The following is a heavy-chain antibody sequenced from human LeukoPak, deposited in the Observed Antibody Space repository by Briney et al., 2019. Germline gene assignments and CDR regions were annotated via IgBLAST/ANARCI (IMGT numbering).Heavy chain of an antibody. V-gene: IGHV3-21*01. CDR1: GFTFSSYS. D-gene: IGHD3-22*01. CDR3: ARDYYYDSSGYHLDAFDI. J-gene: IGHJ3*02. CDR2: IISSSSYI. Sequence: GGSLRLSCAASGFTFSSYSMNWVRQAPGKGLEWVSSIISSSSYIYYADSVKGRFTISRDNAKNSLYLQMNSLRAEDTAVYYCARDYYYDSSGYHLDAFDIWGQGTMVTVSS.